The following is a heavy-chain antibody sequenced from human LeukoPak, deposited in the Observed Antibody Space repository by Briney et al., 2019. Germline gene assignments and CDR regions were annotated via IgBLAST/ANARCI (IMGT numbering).Heavy chain of an antibody. D-gene: IGHD1-26*01. CDR1: GFTFDDYG. Sequence: GGPLGLSCAASGFTFDDYGMSWVRQAPGKGLEWVSGINWNGASTGYGDSVKGRFTISRDNAKNSLYLQMNSLRADDTAMYLCARVSGGSYYGDFDYWGQGTLVTVSS. V-gene: IGHV3-20*01. CDR2: INWNGAST. CDR3: ARVSGGSYYGDFDY. J-gene: IGHJ4*02.